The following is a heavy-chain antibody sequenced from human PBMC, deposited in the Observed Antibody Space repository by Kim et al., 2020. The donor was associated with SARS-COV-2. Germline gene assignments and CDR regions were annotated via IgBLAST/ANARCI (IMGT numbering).Heavy chain of an antibody. J-gene: IGHJ4*02. V-gene: IGHV3-7*01. CDR3: ARGRRLIDY. D-gene: IGHD2-8*01. Sequence: SGKYKVDPGKGRFTISRDNAKNSLYLQMNSLRTEDTAVYYCARGRRLIDYWGQGTLVTVSS. CDR2: SGK.